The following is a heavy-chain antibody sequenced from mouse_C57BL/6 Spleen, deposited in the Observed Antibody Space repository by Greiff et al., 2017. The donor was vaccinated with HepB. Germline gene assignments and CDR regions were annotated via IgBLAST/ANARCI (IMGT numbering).Heavy chain of an antibody. CDR1: GYTFTSYW. J-gene: IGHJ2*01. CDR3: ARWDYDYVKVDY. V-gene: IGHV1-59*01. Sequence: QVQLQQPGAELVRPGTSVKLSCKASGYTFTSYWMHWVKQRPGQGLEWIGVIDPSDSYTNYNQKFKGKATLTVDTSSSTAYMQLSSLTSEDSAVYYCARWDYDYVKVDYWGQGTTLTVSS. D-gene: IGHD2-4*01. CDR2: IDPSDSYT.